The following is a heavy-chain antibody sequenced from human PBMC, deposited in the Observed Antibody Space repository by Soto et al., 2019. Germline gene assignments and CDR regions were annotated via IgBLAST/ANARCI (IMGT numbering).Heavy chain of an antibody. V-gene: IGHV4-59*08. D-gene: IGHD3-16*01. CDR3: ARSFMITFGGDHGGAFDI. CDR1: GGSISSYY. J-gene: IGHJ3*02. Sequence: SETLSLTCTVSGGSISSYYWSWIRQPPGKGLEWIGYIYYSGSTNYNPSLKSRVTISVDTSKNQFSLKLSSVTAADTAVYYCARSFMITFGGDHGGAFDIWGQGTMVTVSS. CDR2: IYYSGST.